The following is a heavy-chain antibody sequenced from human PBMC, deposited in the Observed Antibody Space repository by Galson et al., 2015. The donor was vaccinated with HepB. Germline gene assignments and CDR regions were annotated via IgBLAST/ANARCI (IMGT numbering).Heavy chain of an antibody. CDR2: ISGSGDST. Sequence: LRLSCAASGFPFSSYAITWVRQAPGKGLEWVSGISGSGDSTYYADSVKGRFTVSRDNSKNTLYLQMNSLRAEDTAVYYCAKAMIEYTTAWYLPTWGQGTLVTVSS. J-gene: IGHJ4*02. V-gene: IGHV3-23*01. D-gene: IGHD2-15*01. CDR3: AKAMIEYTTAWYLPT. CDR1: GFPFSSYA.